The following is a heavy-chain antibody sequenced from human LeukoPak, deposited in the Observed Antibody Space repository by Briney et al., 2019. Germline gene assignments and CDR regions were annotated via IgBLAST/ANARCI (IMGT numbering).Heavy chain of an antibody. CDR1: GFTFSSAA. V-gene: IGHV3-23*01. D-gene: IGHD6-19*01. J-gene: IGHJ4*02. CDR3: AKALWTGYSSGWYYFDY. Sequence: PGGSLRLSCAASGFTFSSAAMSWFCQAPGKGLEWVSFIGVGGGNTNYADSVKGRFTISRDNSKNTLYLQMNSLRAEDTAVYYCAKALWTGYSSGWYYFDYWGQGTLVTVSS. CDR2: IGVGGGNT.